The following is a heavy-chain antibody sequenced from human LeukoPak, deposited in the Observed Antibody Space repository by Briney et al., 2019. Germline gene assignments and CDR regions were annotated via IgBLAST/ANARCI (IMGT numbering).Heavy chain of an antibody. Sequence: PGGSLRLSCAASGFTFGSYAMHWVRQAPGKGLEWVAVISYDGSNKYYADSVKGRFTISRDNSKNTLYLQMNSLRAEDTAVYYCARPQVYGSGSYYPNYGMDVWGQGTTVTVSS. D-gene: IGHD3-10*01. J-gene: IGHJ6*02. V-gene: IGHV3-30-3*01. CDR1: GFTFGSYA. CDR2: ISYDGSNK. CDR3: ARPQVYGSGSYYPNYGMDV.